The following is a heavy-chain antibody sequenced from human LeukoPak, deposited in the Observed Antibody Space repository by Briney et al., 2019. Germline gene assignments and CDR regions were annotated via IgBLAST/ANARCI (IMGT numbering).Heavy chain of an antibody. CDR3: AKDPSLRVSLPV. CDR1: GFIFNNYG. CDR2: ISYDGNNK. J-gene: IGHJ4*02. Sequence: GGSLRLSCAASGFIFNNYGMHWVRQAPGKGLEWVAPISYDGNNKYYADSVKGRFTISRDNSKNTLYLQMNSLRAEDTAVYYCAKDPSLRVSLPVWGQGTLVTVSS. V-gene: IGHV3-30*18. D-gene: IGHD3-3*01.